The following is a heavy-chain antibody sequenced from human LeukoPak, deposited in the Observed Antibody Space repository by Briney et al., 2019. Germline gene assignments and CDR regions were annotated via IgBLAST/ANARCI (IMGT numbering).Heavy chain of an antibody. D-gene: IGHD5-18*01. CDR1: GFTFSSYA. V-gene: IGHV3-23*01. Sequence: GGSLRLSCVASGFTFSSYAMSWVRQAPGKGLEWVSVISGSGGSTYYADSVKGRFTISRDNSKNTLYLQMNSLRAEDTAVYYCARDSDTAMVFPDYWGQGTLVTVSS. CDR3: ARDSDTAMVFPDY. J-gene: IGHJ4*02. CDR2: ISGSGGST.